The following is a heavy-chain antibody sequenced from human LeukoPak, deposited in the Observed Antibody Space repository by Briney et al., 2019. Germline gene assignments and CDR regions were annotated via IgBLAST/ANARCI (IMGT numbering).Heavy chain of an antibody. CDR3: ARGSGYDILTGYQNWFDP. J-gene: IGHJ5*02. V-gene: IGHV4-34*01. CDR1: GGSFSGYY. Sequence: SETLSLTCAVYGGSFSGYYWSWNRQPPGKGLEWIGEINHSGSTNYNPSLKSRVTISVDTSKNQFSLKLSSVTAADTAVYYCARGSGYDILTGYQNWFDPWGQGTLVSVFS. CDR2: INHSGST. D-gene: IGHD3-9*01.